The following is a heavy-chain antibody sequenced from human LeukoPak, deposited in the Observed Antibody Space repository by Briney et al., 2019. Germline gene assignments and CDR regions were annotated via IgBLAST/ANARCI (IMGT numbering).Heavy chain of an antibody. CDR1: GFTFSSYG. CDR3: AKDGYDILTGYFGFDP. V-gene: IGHV3-30*02. D-gene: IGHD3-9*01. Sequence: PGGSLRLSCAASGFTFSSYGMHWVRQAPGKGLEWVAFIRYDGSNKYYADSVKGRFTISRDNSKNTLYLQMNSLRAEDTAVYYCAKDGYDILTGYFGFDPWGQGTLVTVSP. CDR2: IRYDGSNK. J-gene: IGHJ5*02.